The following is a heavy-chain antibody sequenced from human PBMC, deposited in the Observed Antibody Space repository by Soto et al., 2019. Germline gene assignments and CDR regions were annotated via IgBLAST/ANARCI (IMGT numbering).Heavy chain of an antibody. CDR1: GFTFSSYW. D-gene: IGHD3-9*01. J-gene: IGHJ6*02. CDR3: ARSILELFDYDILTGYRTSYGMDV. V-gene: IGHV3-74*01. Sequence: PGGSLRLSCAASGFTFSSYWMHWVRQAPGKGLVWVSRINSDGSSTSYADSVKGRFTISRDNAKNTLYLQMNSLRAEDTAVYYCARSILELFDYDILTGYRTSYGMDVWGQGTTVTVSS. CDR2: INSDGSST.